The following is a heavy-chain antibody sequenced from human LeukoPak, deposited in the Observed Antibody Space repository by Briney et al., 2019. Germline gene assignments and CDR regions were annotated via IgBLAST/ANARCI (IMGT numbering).Heavy chain of an antibody. J-gene: IGHJ3*02. CDR1: GFTFSSYA. V-gene: IGHV3-21*01. CDR2: ISRSSSYI. CDR3: ARAREGRWELLGAFDI. Sequence: GGSLRLSCAASGFTFSSYAMSWVRQAPGKGLEWVSSISRSSSYIYYADSVKGRFTISRDNAKNSLYLQMNSLRAEDTAVYYCARAREGRWELLGAFDIWGQGTMVTVSS. D-gene: IGHD1-26*01.